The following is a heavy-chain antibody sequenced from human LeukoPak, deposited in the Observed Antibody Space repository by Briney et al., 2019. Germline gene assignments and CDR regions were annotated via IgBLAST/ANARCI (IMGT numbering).Heavy chain of an antibody. CDR1: GGSISSSSYY. D-gene: IGHD3-22*01. CDR2: IYYSGST. Sequence: SETLSLTCTVSGGSISSSSYYWGWIRQPPGKGLEWIGSIYYSGSTYYNPSLKSRVTISVDTSKNQFSLKLRSVTAADTAVYYGARHVHSTPLIVVVITPPYLPDFDVWGRGTLVTVSS. V-gene: IGHV4-39*01. CDR3: ARHVHSTPLIVVVITPPYLPDFDV. J-gene: IGHJ2*01.